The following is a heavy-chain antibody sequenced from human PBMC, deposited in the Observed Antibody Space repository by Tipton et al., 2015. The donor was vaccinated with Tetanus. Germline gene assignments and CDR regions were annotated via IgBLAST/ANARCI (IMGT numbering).Heavy chain of an antibody. Sequence: SLRLSCAASGFTFSAYYMSWIRLAPGKGLEWISYISHTGTTTYYSASVMGRFTVSRDNTKNSLYLQLNSLRAEDTAVYYCRAGSWLGGPGTLVAVSS. J-gene: IGHJ4*02. CDR1: GFTFSAYY. D-gene: IGHD5-18*01. CDR3: RAGSWL. V-gene: IGHV3-11*01. CDR2: ISHTGTTT.